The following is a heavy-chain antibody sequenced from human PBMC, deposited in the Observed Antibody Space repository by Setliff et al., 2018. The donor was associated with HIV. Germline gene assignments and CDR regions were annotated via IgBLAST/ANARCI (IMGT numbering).Heavy chain of an antibody. D-gene: IGHD6-13*01. CDR2: IYYSGSP. J-gene: IGHJ5*02. CDR1: GGSISSHY. V-gene: IGHV4-59*11. Sequence: PSETLSLTCTVSGGSISSHYWSWIRQPPGKGLEWSGYIYYSGSPNYNPSLKSRVTISVDTSRNQFPLKLTSVTAADTAVYYCARDQIAAPGMGFDPWGRGTLVTVSS. CDR3: ARDQIAAPGMGFDP.